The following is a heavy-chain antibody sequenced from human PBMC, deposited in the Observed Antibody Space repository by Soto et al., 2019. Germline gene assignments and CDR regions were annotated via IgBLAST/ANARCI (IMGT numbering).Heavy chain of an antibody. V-gene: IGHV4-59*01. CDR1: GGSSGSYY. J-gene: IGHJ4*02. CDR3: ARGIYDSSGYYTRVFDY. CDR2: IYYSGSS. Sequence: ETLSLTCTVSGGSSGSYYWNWIRQPQGKGLEWIGYIYYSGSSDYNPSLESRVSISVDTSKNQFSLKLTSVTAADTAVYYCARGIYDSSGYYTRVFDYWGQGTLVTVSS. D-gene: IGHD3-22*01.